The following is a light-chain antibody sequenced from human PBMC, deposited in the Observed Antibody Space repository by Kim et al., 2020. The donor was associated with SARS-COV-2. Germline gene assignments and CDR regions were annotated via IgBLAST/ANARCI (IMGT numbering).Light chain of an antibody. CDR2: QDS. Sequence: SVSPGQTASITCSGDKLGDKYACWYQQKPGKSPVLVIYQDSKRPSGIPERFSGSNSGNTATLTIRGTQAMDEADYYCQAWDSSTVVFGGGTQLTVL. J-gene: IGLJ2*01. CDR1: KLGDKY. V-gene: IGLV3-1*01. CDR3: QAWDSSTVV.